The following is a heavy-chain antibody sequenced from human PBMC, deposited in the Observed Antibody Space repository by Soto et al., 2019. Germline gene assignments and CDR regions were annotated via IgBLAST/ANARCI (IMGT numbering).Heavy chain of an antibody. CDR3: ARDPTGAVGATPLFDY. CDR1: GFTFSSYA. V-gene: IGHV3-30-3*01. CDR2: ISYDGSNK. J-gene: IGHJ4*02. Sequence: QVQLVESGGGVVQPGRSLRLSCAASGFTFSSYAMHWVRQAPGKGLEWVAVISYDGSNKYYADSVKGRFTISRDNSKNTLYLQMNSLRAEDTAVYYCARDPTGAVGATPLFDYWGQGTLFTVSS. D-gene: IGHD1-26*01.